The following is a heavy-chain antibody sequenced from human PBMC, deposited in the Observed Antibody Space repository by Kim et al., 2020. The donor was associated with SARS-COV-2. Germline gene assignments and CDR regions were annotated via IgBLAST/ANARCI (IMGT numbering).Heavy chain of an antibody. D-gene: IGHD2-2*01. V-gene: IGHV1-2*02. CDR1: GYTFTGYY. CDR3: ARTILGYCSSTSCHWPPWRHYYYYYGMDV. CDR2: INPNSGGT. Sequence: ASVKVSCKASGYTFTGYYMHWVRQAPGQGLEWMGWINPNSGGTNYAQKFQGRVTMTRDTSISTAYMELSRLRSDDTAVYYCARTILGYCSSTSCHWPPWRHYYYYYGMDVWGQGTTVTVSS. J-gene: IGHJ6*02.